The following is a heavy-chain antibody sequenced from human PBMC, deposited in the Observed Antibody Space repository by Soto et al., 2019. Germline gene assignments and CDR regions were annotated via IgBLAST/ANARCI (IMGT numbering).Heavy chain of an antibody. CDR1: GGSISSGGYS. J-gene: IGHJ6*02. D-gene: IGHD6-13*01. Sequence: SETLSLTCAVSGGSISSGGYSWSWIRQPPGKGLEWIGYIYHSGSTYYNPSLKSRVTISVDRSKNQFSLKLSSVTAADTAVYYCARGISAASDYYYYYGMDVWGQGTTVTVSS. CDR2: IYHSGST. V-gene: IGHV4-30-2*01. CDR3: ARGISAASDYYYYYGMDV.